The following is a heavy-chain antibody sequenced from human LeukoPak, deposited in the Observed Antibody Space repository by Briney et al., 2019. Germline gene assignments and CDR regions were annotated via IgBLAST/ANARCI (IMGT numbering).Heavy chain of an antibody. Sequence: RASVKASCKASGYTFTNYTIIWVRQAPGQGLEWMGWITTYNGNTNYAQKFQGRVTITADESTSTAYMELSSLRSEDTAVYYCARVQKGSAPLTYDFWSPRHYYGMDVWGQGTTVTVSS. CDR2: ITTYNGNT. D-gene: IGHD3-3*01. V-gene: IGHV1-18*01. CDR3: ARVQKGSAPLTYDFWSPRHYYGMDV. J-gene: IGHJ6*02. CDR1: GYTFTNYT.